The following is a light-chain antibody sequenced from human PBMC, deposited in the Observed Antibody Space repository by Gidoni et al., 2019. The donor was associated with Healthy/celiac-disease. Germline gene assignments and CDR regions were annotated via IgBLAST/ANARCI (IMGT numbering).Light chain of an antibody. V-gene: IGKV1-5*03. CDR1: QSISSW. CDR2: KAS. CDR3: QQYNSYSPVT. J-gene: IGKJ4*01. Sequence: DIQMTQSPYTLSASVGDRVTITCRASQSISSWLAWYQQKPGKAPKLLIYKASSLESGVPSRFSGSGSGTEFTLTISSLQPDYFATYYCQQYNSYSPVTFGGGTKVEIK.